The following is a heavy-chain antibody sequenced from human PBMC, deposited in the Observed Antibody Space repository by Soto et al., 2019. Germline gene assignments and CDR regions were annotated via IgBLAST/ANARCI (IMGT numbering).Heavy chain of an antibody. CDR3: ASARSASGGLYFDY. CDR2: IIPIFGTA. D-gene: IGHD3-10*01. Sequence: SVKVSCKASGGTFSSYAISWVRQAPGQGLEWMGGIIPIFGTANYAQKFQGRVTITADKSTSTAYMELSSLRSEDTAVYYCASARSASGGLYFDYWGQGTLVTVSS. CDR1: GGTFSSYA. J-gene: IGHJ4*02. V-gene: IGHV1-69*06.